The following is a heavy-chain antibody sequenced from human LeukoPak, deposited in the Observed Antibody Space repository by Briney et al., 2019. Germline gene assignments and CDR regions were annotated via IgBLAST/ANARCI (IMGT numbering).Heavy chain of an antibody. D-gene: IGHD3-3*01. CDR3: AKDTIFRPSYFDY. J-gene: IGHJ4*02. CDR1: GFTFSDYY. CDR2: ISSSGSTI. V-gene: IGHV3-11*01. Sequence: PGGSLRLSCAASGFTFSDYYMSWIRQAPGKGLEWVSYISSSGSTIYYADSVKGRFTISRDNSKNTLYLQMNSLRAEDTAVYYCAKDTIFRPSYFDYWGQGTLVTVSS.